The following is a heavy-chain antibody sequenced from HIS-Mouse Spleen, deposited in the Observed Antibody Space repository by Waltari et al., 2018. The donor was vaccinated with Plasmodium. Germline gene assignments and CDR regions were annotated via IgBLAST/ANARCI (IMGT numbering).Heavy chain of an antibody. CDR1: GFTVSSYA. Sequence: EVQLVESGGGLVQPGGSLRLDCAASGFTVSSYAMHWVRQAPGKGLEYVSAISSNGGSTYYADSVKGRFTISRDNSKNTLYLQMGSLRAEDMAVYYCARVKYYDFWSGYPDYWGQGTLVTVSS. D-gene: IGHD3-3*01. V-gene: IGHV3-64*07. CDR3: ARVKYYDFWSGYPDY. J-gene: IGHJ4*02. CDR2: ISSNGGST.